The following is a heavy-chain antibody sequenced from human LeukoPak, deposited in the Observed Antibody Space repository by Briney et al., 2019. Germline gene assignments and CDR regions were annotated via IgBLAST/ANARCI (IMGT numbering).Heavy chain of an antibody. CDR2: ISSSGSTI. Sequence: GGSLRLSCAASGFTFSSYEMNSVRQAPGKGLEWVSYISSSGSTIYYADSVKGRFIISRDNAKNSLYLQMNSLRAEDMAVYYCAELSYTDYWGQGTLVTVSS. V-gene: IGHV3-48*03. J-gene: IGHJ4*02. CDR1: GFTFSSYE. D-gene: IGHD3-16*01. CDR3: AELSYTDY.